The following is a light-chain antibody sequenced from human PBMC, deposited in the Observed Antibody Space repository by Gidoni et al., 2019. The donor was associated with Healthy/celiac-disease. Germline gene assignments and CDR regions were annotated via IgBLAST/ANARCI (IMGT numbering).Light chain of an antibody. V-gene: IGKV1-39*01. J-gene: IGKJ4*01. CDR3: QQRYSTPALT. CDR2: AAS. Sequence: DIQMTQSPSSLSASVGDRVTITCRASQSISSYLNWYQQKPGKAPKRLIYAASSLQSGVPSRFSGSGSGTEVTPIISSLQPEDVSTYYCQQRYSTPALTFGGXTKVEIK. CDR1: QSISSY.